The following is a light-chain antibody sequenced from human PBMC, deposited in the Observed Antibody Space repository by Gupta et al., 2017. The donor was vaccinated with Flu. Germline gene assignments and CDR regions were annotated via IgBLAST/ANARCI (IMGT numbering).Light chain of an antibody. CDR1: SSDVGGYNY. J-gene: IGLJ2*01. V-gene: IGLV2-14*01. Sequence: QSALPQPASVSGSPGQPITISCTGPSSDVGGYNYVSWYQQHPGKAPKLMIYEVSNRPSGGSNRFSGSKSGNTASLTISGLQAEDEADYYCSSYTSSSVVFGGGTKLTVL. CDR3: SSYTSSSVV. CDR2: EVS.